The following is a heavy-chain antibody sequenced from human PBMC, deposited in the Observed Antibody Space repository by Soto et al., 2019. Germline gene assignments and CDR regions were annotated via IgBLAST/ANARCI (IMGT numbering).Heavy chain of an antibody. CDR3: ARNSLFGNSTSNSCPNWFDP. V-gene: IGHV1-69*06. CDR2: IIPFFGTT. Sequence: QVQLVQSGAELREPGSSVKVSCKASGGTFITYAISWVRQAPGQGLEWIGVIIPFFGTTDYAQKFQGRVTITADTSTSTVYMELSSLGSEDSTIYYCARNSLFGNSTSNSCPNWFDPWGQGTLVTVSS. CDR1: GGTFITYA. J-gene: IGHJ5*02. D-gene: IGHD2-2*03.